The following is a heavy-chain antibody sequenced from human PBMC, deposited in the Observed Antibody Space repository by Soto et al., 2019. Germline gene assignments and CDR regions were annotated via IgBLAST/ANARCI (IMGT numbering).Heavy chain of an antibody. V-gene: IGHV3-48*01. Sequence: WRPMRVPCSASEFSRSTHSLNWVSQTQGKGLEWVSFISSSSSTIHYADPVKGRFTISRDNAKNSLYLQINSLRAEDTVVYFCARGLVGNSFAMGVRGQRTTVTVSS. J-gene: IGHJ6*02. CDR2: ISSSSSTI. CDR3: ARGLVGNSFAMGV. D-gene: IGHD2-8*02. CDR1: EFSRSTHS.